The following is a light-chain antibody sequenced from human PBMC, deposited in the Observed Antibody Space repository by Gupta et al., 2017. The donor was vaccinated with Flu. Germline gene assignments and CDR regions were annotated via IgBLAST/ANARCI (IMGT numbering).Light chain of an antibody. CDR2: ENN. CDR3: DTSDSSTSAWV. J-gene: IGLJ3*02. V-gene: IGLV1-51*02. Sequence: KVTISRSGSSSKIGSNYVFWYHQLTATAPNLLIYENNKRCSAIPARFSVAKYATSATLVTTGLQTGEEADYYCDTSDSSTSAWVFGGGTKLTVL. CDR1: SSKIGSNY.